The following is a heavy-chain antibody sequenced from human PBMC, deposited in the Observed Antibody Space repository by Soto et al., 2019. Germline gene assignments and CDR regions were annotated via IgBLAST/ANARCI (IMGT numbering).Heavy chain of an antibody. CDR2: VYYSGST. V-gene: IGHV4-59*08. CDR1: GGSINGYY. CDR3: ARHKQGSWDS. D-gene: IGHD6-6*01. J-gene: IGHJ4*02. Sequence: SETLSLTCTVSGGSINGYYWSWIRQPPGRSLEWIGSVYYSGSTNYNPSLKSRVTISVDTSKSQLSLRLGSVTAADTAVYYCARHKQGSWDSWRQGTLVTVSS.